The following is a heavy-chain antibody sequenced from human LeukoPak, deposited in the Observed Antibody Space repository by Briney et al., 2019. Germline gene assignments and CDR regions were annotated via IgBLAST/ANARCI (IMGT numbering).Heavy chain of an antibody. Sequence: ASMKVSCKPSGYTFTTYYMHWVRQAPGQGLEWMGIINPSGGSTSYAQKFQGRVTMTRDTSTSTVYMELSSLRSEDTAVYYCAREDSSGWYVFDYWGQGTLVTVSS. CDR1: GYTFTTYY. V-gene: IGHV1-46*01. CDR3: AREDSSGWYVFDY. J-gene: IGHJ4*02. D-gene: IGHD6-19*01. CDR2: INPSGGST.